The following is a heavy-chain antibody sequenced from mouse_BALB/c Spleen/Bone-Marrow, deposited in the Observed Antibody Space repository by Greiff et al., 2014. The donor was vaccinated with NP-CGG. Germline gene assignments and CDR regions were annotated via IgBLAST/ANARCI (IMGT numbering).Heavy chain of an antibody. CDR3: ARAGTFDY. V-gene: IGHV2-9*02. Sequence: VQVVESGPGLVAPSQSLSITCTVSGFSFTSYGVHWVRQPPGKGLEWLGVIWAGGNTNYNSALMSRLSISKDNSKSQVFSKMNSLQTDDTAMYYCARAGTFDYWGQGTTLTVSS. CDR2: IWAGGNT. J-gene: IGHJ2*01. CDR1: GFSFTSYG. D-gene: IGHD2-14*01.